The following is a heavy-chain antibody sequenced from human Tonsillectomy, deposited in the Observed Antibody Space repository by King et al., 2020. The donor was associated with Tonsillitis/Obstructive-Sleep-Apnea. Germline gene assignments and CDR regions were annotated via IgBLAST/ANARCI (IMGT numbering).Heavy chain of an antibody. Sequence: VQLQQWGAGLLKASETLSLTCAVYDGSFSGYYWSWIRQPPGKVLEWFGEINPSGGTNYNPSLKSRVTISLDTSKNQFSLKLSPLTAADTAVYYCARGGSMATRLRTWGQGTLVTVSS. CDR2: INPSGGT. CDR3: ARGGSMATRLRT. J-gene: IGHJ5*02. CDR1: DGSFSGYY. D-gene: IGHD6-6*01. V-gene: IGHV4-34*01.